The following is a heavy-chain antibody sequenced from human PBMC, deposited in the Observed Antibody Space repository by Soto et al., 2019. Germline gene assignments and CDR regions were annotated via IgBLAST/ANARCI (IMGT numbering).Heavy chain of an antibody. D-gene: IGHD3-3*01. CDR2: FDPEDGET. J-gene: IGHJ6*03. CDR3: ATEGSGYYTGSRDYYYYMDV. V-gene: IGHV1-24*01. CDR1: GYTLTELS. Sequence: GASVKVSCKVSGYTLTELSMHWVRQAPGKGREWMGGFDPEDGETIYAQKFQGRVTMTEDTSTDTAYMELSSLRSEDTAVYYCATEGSGYYTGSRDYYYYMDVWGKGTTVTVSS.